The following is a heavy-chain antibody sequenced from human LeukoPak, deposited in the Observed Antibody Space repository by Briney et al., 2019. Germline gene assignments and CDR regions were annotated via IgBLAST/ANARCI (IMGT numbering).Heavy chain of an antibody. V-gene: IGHV1-8*01. CDR3: ARGVLGGYYYAFDY. Sequence: ASVKVSCKASGYTFTSYDINWVRQATGQGLEWMGWMNPNSGNTGYAQKFQGRVTMTRNTSISTAYMGLSSLRSEDTAVYYCARGVLGGYYYAFDYWGQGTLVTVSS. CDR2: MNPNSGNT. D-gene: IGHD3-22*01. CDR1: GYTFTSYD. J-gene: IGHJ4*02.